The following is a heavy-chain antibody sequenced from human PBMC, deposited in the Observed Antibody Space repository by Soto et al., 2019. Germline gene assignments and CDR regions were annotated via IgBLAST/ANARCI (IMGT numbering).Heavy chain of an antibody. V-gene: IGHV1-18*01. Sequence: QVHLVQSGAEVKKPGASVKVSCKASGYTFTSYGITWVRQAPGQGLEWMGWISAHNGNTDYAQKLQGRVIVTRDTSSSTAYRELRSLRSDDTAVYYCARGRYGDYWGQGALVTLSS. CDR1: GYTFTSYG. CDR2: ISAHNGNT. CDR3: ARGRYGDY. D-gene: IGHD1-1*01. J-gene: IGHJ4*02.